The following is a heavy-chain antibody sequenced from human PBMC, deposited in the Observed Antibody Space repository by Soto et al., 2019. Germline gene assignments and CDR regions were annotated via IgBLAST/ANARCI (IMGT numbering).Heavy chain of an antibody. D-gene: IGHD4-17*01. CDR2: IYYSGST. CDR1: GGSISSGGYY. Sequence: SETLSLTCTVSGGSISSGGYYWSWIRQHPGKGLEWIGYIYYSGSTYYNPSLKSRVTISVDTSKNQFSLKLSSVTAADTAVYYCARVQFSHYGEQRGVIDYWGQGTLVT. J-gene: IGHJ4*02. V-gene: IGHV4-31*03. CDR3: ARVQFSHYGEQRGVIDY.